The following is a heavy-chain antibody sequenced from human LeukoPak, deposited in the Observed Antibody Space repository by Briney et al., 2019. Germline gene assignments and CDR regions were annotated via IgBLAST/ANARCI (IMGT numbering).Heavy chain of an antibody. V-gene: IGHV3-21*01. CDR3: ARDVGYSYGYEGYYFDY. CDR2: ISSSSSYI. D-gene: IGHD5-18*01. CDR1: GFTFSSYS. J-gene: IGHJ4*02. Sequence: GGSLRLSCAASGFTFSSYSMNWVRQAPGKGLEWVSSISSSSSYIYYADSVKGRFTISRDNAKNSLYLQMNSLRAEDTAVHYCARDVGYSYGYEGYYFDYWGQGTLVTVSS.